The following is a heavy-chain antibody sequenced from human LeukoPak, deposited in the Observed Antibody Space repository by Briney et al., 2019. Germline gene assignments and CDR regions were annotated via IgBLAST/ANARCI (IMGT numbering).Heavy chain of an antibody. Sequence: GGSLRLSCAASGFTFSRYAMTWVRQAPGKGLEWVSAISGSGGSTYYADSVKGRFTISRDNSKNTLYLQMNSLRAEDTAVYYCAKSGHSAAAGRSWFDPWGQGTLVTVSS. CDR1: GFTFSRYA. CDR3: AKSGHSAAAGRSWFDP. D-gene: IGHD6-13*01. V-gene: IGHV3-23*01. CDR2: ISGSGGST. J-gene: IGHJ5*02.